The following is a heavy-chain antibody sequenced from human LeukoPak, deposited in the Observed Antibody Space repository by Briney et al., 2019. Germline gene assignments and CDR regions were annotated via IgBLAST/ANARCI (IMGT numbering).Heavy chain of an antibody. CDR2: INHSGST. Sequence: SEALSLTCAVYGGSFSGYYWSWIRQPPGEGLEWIGEINHSGSTNYNPSLKSRVTISVDTSKNQFSLKLSSVTAADTAVYYCATYYYDSSGYYYNAFDIWGQGTMVTVSS. D-gene: IGHD3-22*01. CDR3: ATYYYDSSGYYYNAFDI. V-gene: IGHV4-34*01. J-gene: IGHJ3*02. CDR1: GGSFSGYY.